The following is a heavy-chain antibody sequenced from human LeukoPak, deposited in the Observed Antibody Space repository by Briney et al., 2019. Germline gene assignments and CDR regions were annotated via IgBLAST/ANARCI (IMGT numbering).Heavy chain of an antibody. CDR3: ARHSQVYYYYMDV. V-gene: IGHV4-61*02. Sequence: SETLSLTCTVSRGSIRSGNYYWSWVRQPAGKGLEWIGRFHTRGSTNYNPSLKSRVIISVDTSKNQFSLKLSSVTAADTAVYYCARHSQVYYYYMDVWGKGTTVTISS. CDR2: FHTRGST. J-gene: IGHJ6*03. CDR1: RGSIRSGNYY.